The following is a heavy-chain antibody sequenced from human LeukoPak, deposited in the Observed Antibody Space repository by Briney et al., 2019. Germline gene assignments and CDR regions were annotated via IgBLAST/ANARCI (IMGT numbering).Heavy chain of an antibody. CDR2: IDPTDSYT. V-gene: IGHV5-10-1*01. CDR3: ARHGREGFTFPSYFDY. CDR1: GYTFTSYW. J-gene: IGHJ4*02. D-gene: IGHD2-15*01. Sequence: PGESLKISCKGSGYTFTSYWISCVRQMPRKGLEWMGRIDPTDSYTKYSPSFQGHVTISVDKSISTAYLQWSSLKASDIAMYYCARHGREGFTFPSYFDYWGQGTLVTVS.